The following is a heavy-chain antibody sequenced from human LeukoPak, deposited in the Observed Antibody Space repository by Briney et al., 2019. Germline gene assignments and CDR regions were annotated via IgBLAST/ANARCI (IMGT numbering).Heavy chain of an antibody. J-gene: IGHJ6*02. D-gene: IGHD6-25*01. CDR1: GFIFSTYW. V-gene: IGHV3-74*01. CDR2: INTDGSST. Sequence: GGSLRLSCAASGFIFSTYWMHWVRQAPGKGLVWVSRINTDGSSTAYAASVKGRFTISRDNAKNIVYLQMNSLRAEDTALYYCARERVGSDYYGLDVWGQGTTVSVSS. CDR3: ARERVGSDYYGLDV.